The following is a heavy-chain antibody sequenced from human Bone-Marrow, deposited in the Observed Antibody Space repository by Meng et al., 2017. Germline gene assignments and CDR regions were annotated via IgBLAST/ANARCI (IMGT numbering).Heavy chain of an antibody. Sequence: GESLKISCAVSGVSFSGSDIHWVRQASGKGLEWVGRIETKPNSYATSYAASVRGRFTISRDDSENTAYLQMNSLKTEDTALYYCTIYTSAHIWGQGTMVTVSS. CDR1: GVSFSGSD. J-gene: IGHJ3*02. V-gene: IGHV3-73*01. D-gene: IGHD2-2*01. CDR3: TIYTSAHI. CDR2: IETKPNSYAT.